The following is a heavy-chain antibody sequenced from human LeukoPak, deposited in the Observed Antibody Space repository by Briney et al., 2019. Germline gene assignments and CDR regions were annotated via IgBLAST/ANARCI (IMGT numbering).Heavy chain of an antibody. V-gene: IGHV3-66*01. CDR2: IYSGGST. CDR1: GFTVSSNY. J-gene: IGHJ4*02. D-gene: IGHD4-17*01. CDR3: ARKLYGDYYFDY. Sequence: GSLRLSCAASGFTVSSNYMSWVRQAPGKGLEWVSVIYSGGSTYYADSVKGRFTISRDNSKNTLYLQMNSLRAEDTAVYYCARKLYGDYYFDYWGQGTLVTVSS.